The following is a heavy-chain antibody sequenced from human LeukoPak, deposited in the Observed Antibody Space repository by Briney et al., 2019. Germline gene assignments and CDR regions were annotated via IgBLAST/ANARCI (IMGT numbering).Heavy chain of an antibody. Sequence: GASVKVSCKASGYTFTSYGISWVRQAPGQGLEWMGWISAYNGNTNYAQKLQGRVTMTTDTSTSTAYMELRSLRSDDTAVYYCARMHRYCTNGVCYRHFQHWGQGTLVTVSS. J-gene: IGHJ1*01. CDR3: ARMHRYCTNGVCYRHFQH. CDR1: GYTFTSYG. CDR2: ISAYNGNT. D-gene: IGHD2-8*01. V-gene: IGHV1-18*01.